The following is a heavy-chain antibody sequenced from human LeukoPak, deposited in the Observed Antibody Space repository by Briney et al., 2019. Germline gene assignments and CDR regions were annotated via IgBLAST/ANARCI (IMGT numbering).Heavy chain of an antibody. CDR2: TVGGGDGT. Sequence: GGSLRLSCAASGLTVSNNYMSWVRQAPGKGLEWVAVTVGGGDGTYYADSVKGRFTISRDNSNNTLYLQMNSLRAEDTAVYYCAKLTTSWGQGTLVTVSS. CDR3: AKLTTS. J-gene: IGHJ4*02. D-gene: IGHD4-11*01. V-gene: IGHV3-53*01. CDR1: GLTVSNNY.